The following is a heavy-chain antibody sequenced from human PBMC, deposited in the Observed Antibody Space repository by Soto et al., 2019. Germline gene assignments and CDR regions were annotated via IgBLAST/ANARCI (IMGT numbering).Heavy chain of an antibody. Sequence: PSETLSLTCTVSGGSISSSSYYWGWIRQPPGKGLEWIGSIYYSGSTYYNPSLKSRVTISVDTSKDQFSLKLSSVTAADTAVYYCVRVFETYYFDLWGQGNLVTVS. CDR1: GGSISSSSYY. V-gene: IGHV4-39*01. J-gene: IGHJ4*02. D-gene: IGHD3-3*01. CDR3: VRVFETYYFDL. CDR2: IYYSGST.